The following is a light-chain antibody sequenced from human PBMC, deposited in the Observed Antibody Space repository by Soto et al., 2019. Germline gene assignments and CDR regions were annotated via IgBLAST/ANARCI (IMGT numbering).Light chain of an antibody. Sequence: QSVLTQPPSVSGAPGQRVTISCTGSSSNIGAAYDVHWYLQLPGTAPKLLIYGNSKRPSGVPDRFSGSKSGTSASLAITGLQAEDEADYYCQSYDSSLSGSVFGGGTKLTVL. CDR3: QSYDSSLSGSV. J-gene: IGLJ2*01. V-gene: IGLV1-40*01. CDR1: SSNIGAAYD. CDR2: GNS.